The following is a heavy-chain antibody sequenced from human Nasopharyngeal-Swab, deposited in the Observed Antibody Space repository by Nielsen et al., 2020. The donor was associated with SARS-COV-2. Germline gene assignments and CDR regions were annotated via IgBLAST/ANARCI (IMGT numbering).Heavy chain of an antibody. CDR2: IYYSGST. V-gene: IGHV4-31*03. CDR1: GGSISSGGYY. Sequence: TLSLTCTVSGGSISSGGYYWSWIRPHPGKGLEWIGYIYYSGSTYYNPSLKSRVTISVDTSKNQFSLKLSSVTAADTAVYYCARDSGRSTIFGVVIIDAFDIWGQGTMVTVSS. J-gene: IGHJ3*02. D-gene: IGHD3-3*01. CDR3: ARDSGRSTIFGVVIIDAFDI.